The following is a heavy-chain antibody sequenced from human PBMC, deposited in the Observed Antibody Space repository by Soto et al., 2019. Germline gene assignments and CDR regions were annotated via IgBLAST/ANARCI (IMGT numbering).Heavy chain of an antibody. Sequence: WGSRSLSCAASGFTFSSYAMSWFLQSPGKGLEWVSAISGSCGSTYYADSVKGRFTSSRDNSKNTLYLQMNSLRAEDTAVYYCAKDFPLRPSGSLDPWGQGTLVTVS. V-gene: IGHV3-23*01. D-gene: IGHD1-26*01. J-gene: IGHJ5*02. CDR3: AKDFPLRPSGSLDP. CDR2: ISGSCGST. CDR1: GFTFSSYA.